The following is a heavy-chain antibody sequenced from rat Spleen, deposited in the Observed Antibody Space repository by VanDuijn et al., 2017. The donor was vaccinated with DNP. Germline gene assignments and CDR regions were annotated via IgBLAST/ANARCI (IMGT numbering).Heavy chain of an antibody. CDR1: GYSITSNY. D-gene: IGHD1-4*01. CDR2: INNAGTT. V-gene: IGHV3-3*01. J-gene: IGHJ3*01. Sequence: EVQLQESGPGLVKPSQSLSLTCSVTGYSITSNYWGWIRQFPGNKVEWMGYINNAGTTNYNPSLKSRISITRDTSKNQFFLQVNSVTTEDTATYYCARGRYNSNNWFAYWGQGTLVTVSS. CDR3: ARGRYNSNNWFAY.